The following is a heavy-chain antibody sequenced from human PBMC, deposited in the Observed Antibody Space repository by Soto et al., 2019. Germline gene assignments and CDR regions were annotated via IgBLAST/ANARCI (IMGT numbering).Heavy chain of an antibody. V-gene: IGHV1-8*01. CDR2: MNPNSGNT. Sequence: ASVKVSCKASGYTFTSYDINWVRQATGQGLEWMGWMNPNSGNTGYAQKFQGRVTMTRNTSISTAYMELSSLRSEDTAVYYCARGLHDFWSGYYPNSPSIPDYWGQGTLVTVSS. CDR1: GYTFTSYD. J-gene: IGHJ4*02. D-gene: IGHD3-3*01. CDR3: ARGLHDFWSGYYPNSPSIPDY.